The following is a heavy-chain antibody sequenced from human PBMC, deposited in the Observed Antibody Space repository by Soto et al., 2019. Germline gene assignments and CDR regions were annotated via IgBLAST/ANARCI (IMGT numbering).Heavy chain of an antibody. D-gene: IGHD5-12*01. CDR2: ISSNGGST. Sequence: GGSLRLSCSASGFTFSSYAMHWVRQAPGKGLEYVSAISSNGGSTYYADSVKGRFTISRDNSKNTLYLQMSSLRAEDTAVYYCVKGNERWLQLQILYFDYWGQGTLVTVS. CDR1: GFTFSSYA. V-gene: IGHV3-64D*06. CDR3: VKGNERWLQLQILYFDY. J-gene: IGHJ4*02.